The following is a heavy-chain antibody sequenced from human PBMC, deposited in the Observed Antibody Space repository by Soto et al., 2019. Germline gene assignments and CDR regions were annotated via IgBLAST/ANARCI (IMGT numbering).Heavy chain of an antibody. J-gene: IGHJ6*03. D-gene: IGHD2-2*01. CDR2: IKSKTDGGTT. Sequence: GESLKISCAASGFTFSNAWMSWVRQAPGKGLEWVGRIKSKTDGGTTDYAAPVKGRFTISRDDSKNTLYLQMNSLKTEDTAVYYCTTGYCSSTSCYDNYYYYYMDVWGKGTTVTVSS. CDR1: GFTFSNAW. V-gene: IGHV3-15*01. CDR3: TTGYCSSTSCYDNYYYYYMDV.